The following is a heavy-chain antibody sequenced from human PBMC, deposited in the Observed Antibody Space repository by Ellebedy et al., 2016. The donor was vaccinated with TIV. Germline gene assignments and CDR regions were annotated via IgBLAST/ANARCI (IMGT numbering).Heavy chain of an antibody. CDR3: ARAIYGASYL. CDR1: GFDFIRYS. Sequence: GESLKISCAASGFDFIRYSMNWVRQAPGKGLEWVSYISGSTMTIKYVDSVKGRFTVSRDYTGNSLFLQMNSLGAEDTAVYYCARAIYGASYLWGRGTLVTVSS. CDR2: ISGSTMTI. J-gene: IGHJ2*01. D-gene: IGHD4-17*01. V-gene: IGHV3-48*04.